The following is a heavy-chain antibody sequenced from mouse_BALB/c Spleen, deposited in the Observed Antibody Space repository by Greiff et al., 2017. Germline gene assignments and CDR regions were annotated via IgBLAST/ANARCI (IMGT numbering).Heavy chain of an antibody. J-gene: IGHJ2*01. D-gene: IGHD4-1*01. CDR3: VRELGRSFDY. CDR2: IWTGGGT. V-gene: IGHV2-9-2*01. CDR1: GFSLTSYD. Sequence: VKLMESGPGLVAPSQSLSITCTVSGFSLTSYDISWIRQPPGKGLEWLGVIWTGGGTNYNSAFMSRLSISKDNSKSQVFLKMNSLQTDDTAIYYCVRELGRSFDYWGQGTTLTVSS.